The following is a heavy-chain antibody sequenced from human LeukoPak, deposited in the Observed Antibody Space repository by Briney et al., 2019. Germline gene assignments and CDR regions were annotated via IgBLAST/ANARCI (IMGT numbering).Heavy chain of an antibody. CDR2: INPNSGDT. CDR3: AKLTGDYYFDY. J-gene: IGHJ4*02. V-gene: IGHV1-2*02. Sequence: GASVKVSCKASGYTFTGYYMHWVRQAPGQGLEWMGWINPNSGDTNYAQEFQGRVTMTRDTSISTAYMELGRLRSDDTAVYYCAKLTGDYYFDYWGQGTLVTVSS. CDR1: GYTFTGYY. D-gene: IGHD3-10*01.